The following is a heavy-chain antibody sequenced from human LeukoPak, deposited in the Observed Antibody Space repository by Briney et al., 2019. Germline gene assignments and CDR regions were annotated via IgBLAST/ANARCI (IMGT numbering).Heavy chain of an antibody. CDR1: GFTVSNNH. CDR2: TYSDGTT. V-gene: IGHV3-53*01. D-gene: IGHD3-9*01. Sequence: GGSLRLSCGASGFTVSNNHMSWVRQAPGKGLEWVSITYSDGTTYYADSVKGRFTISRDNAMNTLYLQMNSLRVDDTAVYYCARGRDYDILTGDYWGQGTLVTVSS. CDR3: ARGRDYDILTGDY. J-gene: IGHJ4*02.